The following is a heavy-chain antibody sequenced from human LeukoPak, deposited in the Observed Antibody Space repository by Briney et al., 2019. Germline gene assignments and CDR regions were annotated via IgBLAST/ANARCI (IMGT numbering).Heavy chain of an antibody. CDR1: GLIVSSNY. CDR2: IYSGGST. J-gene: IGHJ4*02. Sequence: GGSLRLSCAASGLIVSSNYMTWVRQAPGKGLEWVSVIYSGGSTYYADSVKGRFTISRDNAKNTLYLQMNSLRAEDTAVYYCTRDLNSNYFDYWGQGTLVTVSS. D-gene: IGHD2/OR15-2a*01. V-gene: IGHV3-53*01. CDR3: TRDLNSNYFDY.